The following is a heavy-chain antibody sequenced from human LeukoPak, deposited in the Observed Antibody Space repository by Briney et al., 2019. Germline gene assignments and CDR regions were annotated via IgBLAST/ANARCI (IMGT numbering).Heavy chain of an antibody. D-gene: IGHD3-3*01. CDR3: ARDRGTSSYDFFDYYYMDV. J-gene: IGHJ6*03. Sequence: ASVKVSCKASGYTFTSYYMHWVRQAPGQGLEWMGIINPSGGSTSYAQKFQGRVTMTRDTSTSTVYMELSSLRSEDTAVYYCARDRGTSSYDFFDYYYMDVWGKGTTVTISS. CDR1: GYTFTSYY. V-gene: IGHV1-46*01. CDR2: INPSGGST.